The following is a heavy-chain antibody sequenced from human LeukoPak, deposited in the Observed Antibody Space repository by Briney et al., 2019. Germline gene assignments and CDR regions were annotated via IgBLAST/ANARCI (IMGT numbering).Heavy chain of an antibody. D-gene: IGHD4-17*01. J-gene: IGHJ4*02. CDR2: ISAYNGNT. CDR1: GYTFTSYG. Sequence: ASVKVSCKASGYTFTSYGISWVRQAPGQGLEWMGWISAYNGNTNYAQKLQGRVTMTTDTSTSTAYMELRSLRSDDTAVYYCATGVTVTTRNPYYFDYWGQGTLVTVSS. V-gene: IGHV1-18*01. CDR3: ATGVTVTTRNPYYFDY.